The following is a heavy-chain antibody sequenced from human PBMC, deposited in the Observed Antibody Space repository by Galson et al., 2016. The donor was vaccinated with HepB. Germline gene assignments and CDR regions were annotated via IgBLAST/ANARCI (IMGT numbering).Heavy chain of an antibody. J-gene: IGHJ4*02. CDR2: ISSTTTHI. CDR3: ANSLMISTSQGRGST. CDR1: GFIFRNAW. D-gene: IGHD3/OR15-3a*01. Sequence: SLRLSCAASGFIFRNAWMSWVRQAPGKGLEWVSSISSTTTHIYYADSLKGRFTISRDNAKNSVYLQMNSLRAEDTAVYYCANSLMISTSQGRGSTWGQGTLVTVSS. V-gene: IGHV3-21*01.